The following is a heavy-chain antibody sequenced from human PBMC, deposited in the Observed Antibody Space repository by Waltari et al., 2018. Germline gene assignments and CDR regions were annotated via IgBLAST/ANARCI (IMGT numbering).Heavy chain of an antibody. V-gene: IGHV4-34*01. D-gene: IGHD5-18*01. CDR3: ARGIGYSYGYDY. CDR2: INHSGST. Sequence: QVQLQQWGAGLLKPSETLSLTCAVYGGSFSGYYWSWIRQPPGKGLEWSGEINHSGSTKYNPSLTSRVTISVDTSKNQLSPKLSSVTAADTAVYYCARGIGYSYGYDYWGQGTLVTVSS. CDR1: GGSFSGYY. J-gene: IGHJ4*02.